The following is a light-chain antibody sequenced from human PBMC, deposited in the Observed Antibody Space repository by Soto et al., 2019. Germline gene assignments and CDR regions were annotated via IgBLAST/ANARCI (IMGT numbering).Light chain of an antibody. CDR2: SAS. CDR1: QSISDT. Sequence: EIVMTQSPATLSVSPGGRATLSCRASQSISDTLAWYQQKPGQAPRLLIYSASRGATGFPARFSGSGSGTDFTLTISSLQSEDVAVYDCQQYNNWPWTFGQGTKVEIK. J-gene: IGKJ1*01. CDR3: QQYNNWPWT. V-gene: IGKV3-15*01.